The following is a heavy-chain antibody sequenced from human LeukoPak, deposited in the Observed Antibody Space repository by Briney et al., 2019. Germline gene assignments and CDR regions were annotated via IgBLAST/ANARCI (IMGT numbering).Heavy chain of an antibody. CDR3: AGGQRTDDAFDI. J-gene: IGHJ3*02. Sequence: SETLSLTCTVSGGSVSSYYWSWIRQPPGKGLEWIGRIYTSGSTNYNPSLKSRVTMSVDTSKNQYSLKLSSVTAADTAVYYCAGGQRTDDAFDIWGQGTMVTVSS. V-gene: IGHV4-4*07. CDR1: GGSVSSYY. CDR2: IYTSGST.